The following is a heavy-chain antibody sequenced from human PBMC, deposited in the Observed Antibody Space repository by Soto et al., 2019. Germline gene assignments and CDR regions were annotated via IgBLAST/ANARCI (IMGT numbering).Heavy chain of an antibody. CDR3: TTDLSNSGLYWYYYYYYGMDV. V-gene: IGHV3-15*01. CDR1: GFTFSNAW. J-gene: IGHJ6*02. CDR2: IKSKTDGGTT. Sequence: PGGSLRLSCAASGFTFSNAWMSWVRQAPGKGLEWVGRIKSKTDGGTTDYAAPVKGRFTISRDDSKNTLYLQMNSLKTEDTAVYYCTTDLSNSGLYWYYYYYYGMDVWGQRTTVTV. D-gene: IGHD2-8*02.